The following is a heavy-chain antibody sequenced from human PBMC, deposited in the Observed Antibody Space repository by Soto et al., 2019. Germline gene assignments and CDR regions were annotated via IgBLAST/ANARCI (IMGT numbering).Heavy chain of an antibody. V-gene: IGHV4-31*03. D-gene: IGHD6-6*01. CDR2: IYSNGDT. Sequence: SETLSLTCSVSSDSMNSGGYYWSWIRQHPGKGLEWIGYIYSNGDTYYNPSLKSRVTISVDTSKNQFSLNLTSVTAADTAVYYCARRGGSSSGYYYYAMDVWGQGTTVTV. CDR3: ARRGGSSSGYYYYAMDV. CDR1: SDSMNSGGYY. J-gene: IGHJ6*02.